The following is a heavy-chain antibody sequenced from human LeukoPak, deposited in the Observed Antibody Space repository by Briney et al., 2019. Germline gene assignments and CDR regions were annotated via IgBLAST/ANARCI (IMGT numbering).Heavy chain of an antibody. CDR2: INAGNGNT. CDR3: ARDKKGWYVPFDY. Sequence: ASVKVSCKASGYTFTSYAMHWVRQAPGQRLEWMGWINAGNGNTKYSQKFQGRVTITRDTSASTAYMELSGLRSEDTAVYYCARDKKGWYVPFDYWGQGTLVTVSS. CDR1: GYTFTSYA. J-gene: IGHJ4*02. D-gene: IGHD6-19*01. V-gene: IGHV1-3*01.